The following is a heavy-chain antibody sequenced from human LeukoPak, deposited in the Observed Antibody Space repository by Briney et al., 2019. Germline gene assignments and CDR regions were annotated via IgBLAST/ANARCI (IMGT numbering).Heavy chain of an antibody. J-gene: IGHJ4*02. D-gene: IGHD3-22*01. CDR2: IYYSGST. Sequence: SETLSLTCTVSGGSISSSSYYWGWIRQPPGKGLEWIGSIYYSGSTYYNPSLKSRVTISVDTSKNQFSLKLSSVTAADTAVYYCARGVRSYYDSSGYLTYFDYWGQGTLVTVSS. CDR3: ARGVRSYYDSSGYLTYFDY. CDR1: GGSISSSSYY. V-gene: IGHV4-39*01.